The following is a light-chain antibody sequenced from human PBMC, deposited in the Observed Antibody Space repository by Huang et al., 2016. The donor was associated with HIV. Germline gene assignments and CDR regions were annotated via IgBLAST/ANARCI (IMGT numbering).Light chain of an antibody. CDR3: QQYESWPPLT. V-gene: IGKV3-15*01. J-gene: IGKJ4*01. CDR1: QSVRDK. CDR2: ATS. Sequence: VSPGERATLSCRASQSVRDKLAWYQQKPGQAPRLLLHATSTRAAGVPARFSGSGSGTEFTLTISSLQSEDCGVYYCQQYESWPPLTFGGGTKVEIK.